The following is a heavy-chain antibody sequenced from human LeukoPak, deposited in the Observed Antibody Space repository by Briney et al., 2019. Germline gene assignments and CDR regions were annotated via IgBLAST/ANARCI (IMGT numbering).Heavy chain of an antibody. V-gene: IGHV1-46*01. Sequence: ASVKVSCKASGNTFSDSYIHWVRQAPGQGLEWMGIINPSGGSTSYAQKFQGRVTMTRDTSTSTVYMELSSLRSEDTAVYYCARDRDSSGYFDYWGQGTLVTVSS. CDR1: GNTFSDSY. D-gene: IGHD3-22*01. J-gene: IGHJ4*02. CDR2: INPSGGST. CDR3: ARDRDSSGYFDY.